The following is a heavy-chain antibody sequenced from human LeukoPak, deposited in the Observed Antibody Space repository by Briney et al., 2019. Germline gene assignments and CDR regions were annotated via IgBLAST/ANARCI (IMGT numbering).Heavy chain of an antibody. CDR1: GYTLTELS. CDR2: FDPEGGET. V-gene: IGHV1-24*01. CDR3: APRSHYYDSSGYYYAFDY. J-gene: IGHJ4*02. Sequence: ASVKVSCKVSGYTLTELSMHWVRQAPGKGLEWMGGFDPEGGETIYAQKFQGRVTMTEDTSTDTAYMELSSLRSEDTAVYYCAPRSHYYDSSGYYYAFDYWGQGTLVTVSS. D-gene: IGHD3-22*01.